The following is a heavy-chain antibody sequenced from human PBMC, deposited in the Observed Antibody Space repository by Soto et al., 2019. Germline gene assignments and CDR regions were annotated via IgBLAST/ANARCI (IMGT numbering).Heavy chain of an antibody. J-gene: IGHJ5*02. CDR2: IYYSGST. CDR1: GGSVSPYY. Sequence: SDSLSLTCAVCGGSVSPYYWTWIRQPPGKGLEWIGCIYYSGSTNYNPSLKSRVTISVDTSKNQFSLKLSSVIAADTAVYWCARDPVDGYAFFDSWGQGALVTVSS. CDR3: ARDPVDGYAFFDS. D-gene: IGHD5-12*01. V-gene: IGHV4-59*02.